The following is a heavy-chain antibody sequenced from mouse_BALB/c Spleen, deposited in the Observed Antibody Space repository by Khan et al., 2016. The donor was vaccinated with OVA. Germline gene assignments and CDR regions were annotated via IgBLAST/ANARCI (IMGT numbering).Heavy chain of an antibody. CDR1: ESTFTNYG. CDR2: INTYTGEP. D-gene: IGHD2-14*01. CDR3: ARRNYRYDRYFDV. V-gene: IGHV9-1*02. J-gene: IGHJ1*01. Sequence: QIQLVQSGPELKKPGETVKISCKASESTFTNYGMNWVKQAPGKGLKWMGWINTYTGEPTYADDFKGRFAFSLETSASTAYLQINDLKNEDMATYFCARRNYRYDRYFDVWGAGTTVTVSS.